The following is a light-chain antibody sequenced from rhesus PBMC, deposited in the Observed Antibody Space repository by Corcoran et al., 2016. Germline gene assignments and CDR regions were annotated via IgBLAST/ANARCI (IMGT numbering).Light chain of an antibody. CDR2: MAS. CDR1: QGISTW. V-gene: IGKV1-22*01. J-gene: IGKJ2*01. Sequence: DIQMTQSPPSLSASVGDTVTITCRASQGISTWLAWYQQKPGKAPQVLNAMASSLQSGVPSRISGSGSGTDFTLTLSSLQSEDFATSHCQQYYTRPYSFGQGTKVEIK. CDR3: QQYYTRPYS.